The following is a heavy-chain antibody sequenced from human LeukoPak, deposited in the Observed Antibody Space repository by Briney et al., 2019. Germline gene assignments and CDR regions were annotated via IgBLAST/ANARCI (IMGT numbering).Heavy chain of an antibody. CDR2: ISTSGAST. J-gene: IGHJ4*02. D-gene: IGHD1-26*01. CDR3: ARAIVGATTRSFDY. Sequence: AGGSLRLSCAASGFTFSSYWMHWVRQAPGKGLEWVSAISTSGASTYYADSVKGRFSISRDNSRNTLYLQMNSLRAEDTAVFYCARAIVGATTRSFDYWGQGTLVTVSS. V-gene: IGHV3-23*01. CDR1: GFTFSSYW.